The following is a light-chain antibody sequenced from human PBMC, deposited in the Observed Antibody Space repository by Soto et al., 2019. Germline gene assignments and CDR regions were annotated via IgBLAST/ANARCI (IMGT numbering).Light chain of an antibody. CDR2: EVV. CDR1: KSDIGVYDF. Sequence: QSVLTQPPSASGSPGQSVTISCTGTKSDIGVYDFVSWYQHHPGKAPRLIIYEVVQRPSGVPDRFSGSKSGNTASLTVSGLQAADEADYYCTSYTNSNTYVFGTGTKVTVL. J-gene: IGLJ1*01. V-gene: IGLV2-8*01. CDR3: TSYTNSNTYV.